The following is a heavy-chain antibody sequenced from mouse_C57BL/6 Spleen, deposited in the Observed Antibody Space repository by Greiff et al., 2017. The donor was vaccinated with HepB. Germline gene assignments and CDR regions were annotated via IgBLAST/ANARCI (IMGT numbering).Heavy chain of an antibody. CDR1: GYSITSGYY. J-gene: IGHJ4*01. V-gene: IGHV3-6*01. Sequence: EVQLQESGPGLVKPSQSLSLTCSVTGYSITSGYYWNWIRQFPGNKLEWMGYISYDGSNNYNQSLKNRISITRDTSKNQFFLKLNSVTTEDTATYYCARDDCYYGDYAMDYWGQGTSVTVSS. CDR2: ISYDGSN. CDR3: ARDDCYYGDYAMDY. D-gene: IGHD2-3*01.